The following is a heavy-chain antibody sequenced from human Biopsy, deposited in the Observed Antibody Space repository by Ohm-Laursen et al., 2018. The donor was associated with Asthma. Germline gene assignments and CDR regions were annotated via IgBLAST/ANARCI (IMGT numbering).Heavy chain of an antibody. CDR3: AKVRSDWVITESFDY. CDR1: GFKFDEYT. J-gene: IGHJ4*02. Sequence: SLRLSCSASGFKFDEYTMHWVRQAPGKGLEWVSGISWNSATIGYADSVEGRFTISRDNARNSVFLHMDSLRPEDTAFYYCAKVRSDWVITESFDYWGQGVLVTVSS. CDR2: ISWNSATI. D-gene: IGHD3-22*01. V-gene: IGHV3-9*01.